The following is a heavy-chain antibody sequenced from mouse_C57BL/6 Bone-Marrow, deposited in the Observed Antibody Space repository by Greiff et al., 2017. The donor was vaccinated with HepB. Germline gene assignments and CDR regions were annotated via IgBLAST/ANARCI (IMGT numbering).Heavy chain of an antibody. V-gene: IGHV14-3*01. J-gene: IGHJ1*03. CDR3: ARDYYGSSVWYFDV. D-gene: IGHD1-1*01. Sequence: VQLQQSVAELVRPGASVKLSCTASGFNIKNPYMHWVKQRPEQGLEWIGRIDPANGNTKYAPKFQGKATITADTSSNTAYLQLSSLTSEDTAIYYCARDYYGSSVWYFDVWGTGTTVTVSS. CDR2: IDPANGNT. CDR1: GFNIKNPY.